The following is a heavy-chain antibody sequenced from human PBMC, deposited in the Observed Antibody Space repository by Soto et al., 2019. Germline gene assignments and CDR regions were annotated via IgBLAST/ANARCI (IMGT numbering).Heavy chain of an antibody. Sequence: QVQLVQSGAEVKKPGASVKVSCKASGYTFTSYAMHLVRQAPGQRLEWMGWINAGNGNTKYSQKFQGRVTITRDTSASTAYMELSSLRSEDTAVYYCATSGGVRGVILNWGQGTLVTVSS. D-gene: IGHD3-10*01. J-gene: IGHJ4*02. CDR3: ATSGGVRGVILN. CDR2: INAGNGNT. CDR1: GYTFTSYA. V-gene: IGHV1-3*01.